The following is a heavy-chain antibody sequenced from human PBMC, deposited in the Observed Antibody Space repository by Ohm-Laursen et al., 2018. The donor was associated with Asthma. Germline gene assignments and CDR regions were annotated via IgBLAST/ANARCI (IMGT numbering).Heavy chain of an antibody. CDR1: GFTVSSNY. J-gene: IGHJ4*02. CDR2: IYSGGST. CDR3: ARDGAYYYDSSGYPTFDY. Sequence: GSLRLSCAASGFTVSSNYMSWVRQAPGKGLEWVSVIYSGGSTYYADSVKGRFTISRDNSKNTLYLQMNSLRAEDTAVYYCARDGAYYYDSSGYPTFDYWGQGTLVTVSS. D-gene: IGHD3-22*01. V-gene: IGHV3-53*01.